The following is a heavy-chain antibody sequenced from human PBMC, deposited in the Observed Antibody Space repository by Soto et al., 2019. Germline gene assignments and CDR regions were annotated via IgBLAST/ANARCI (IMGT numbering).Heavy chain of an antibody. CDR1: GFTFSSYA. Sequence: GGSLRLSCAASGFTFSSYAMHWVRQAPGKGLEWVAVISYDGSNKYYADSVKGRFTISRDNSKNTLYLQMNSLRAEDTAVYYCARDRYYYDSTSDAFDIWGQGTMVTVS. CDR3: ARDRYYYDSTSDAFDI. CDR2: ISYDGSNK. D-gene: IGHD3-22*01. J-gene: IGHJ3*02. V-gene: IGHV3-30-3*01.